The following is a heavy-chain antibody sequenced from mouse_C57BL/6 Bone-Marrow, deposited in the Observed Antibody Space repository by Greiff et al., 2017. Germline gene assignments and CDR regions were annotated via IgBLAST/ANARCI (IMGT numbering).Heavy chain of an antibody. CDR2: IYPGDGDT. J-gene: IGHJ1*03. D-gene: IGHD1-1*01. CDR3: ARAGNYYYGSSYHWYFDV. Sequence: VQLQQSGPELVKPGASVKISCKASGYAFSSSWMNWVKQRPGKGLEWIGRIYPGDGDTNYNGKFKGKATLTADKSSSTAYMQLSSLPSEDSAVYFCARAGNYYYGSSYHWYFDVWGTGTTVTVSS. V-gene: IGHV1-82*01. CDR1: GYAFSSSW.